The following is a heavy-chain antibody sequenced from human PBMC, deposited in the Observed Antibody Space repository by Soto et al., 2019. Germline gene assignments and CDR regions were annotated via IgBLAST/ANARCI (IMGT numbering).Heavy chain of an antibody. CDR3: ARDRDPGRGNSYYYYYYGMDV. V-gene: IGHV4-31*03. CDR1: GGSISSGAYY. Sequence: SETLSLTCTVSGGSISSGAYYWSWIRQHPGKGLEWIGYIYYSGSTYYNPSLESRVTLSVDTSRKQFSLKVSSVTAADTAVYYCARDRDPGRGNSYYYYYYGMDVWGQGTMVTVSS. J-gene: IGHJ6*01. D-gene: IGHD2-15*01. CDR2: IYYSGST.